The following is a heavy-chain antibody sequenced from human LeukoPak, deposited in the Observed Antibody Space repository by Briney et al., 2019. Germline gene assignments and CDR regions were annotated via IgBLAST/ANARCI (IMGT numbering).Heavy chain of an antibody. D-gene: IGHD5-18*01. CDR1: RFTFISSG. V-gene: IGHV1-58*02. Sequence: SVKVSCKASRFTFISSGMQWVRHARGQRLEWIGWIVVGSGNTNYAQKFQERVTITRDMSTSTAYMELSSLRSEDTAVYYCAAPRRGPHTLMDPRDAFDIWGQGTMVTVSS. CDR3: AAPRRGPHTLMDPRDAFDI. CDR2: IVVGSGNT. J-gene: IGHJ3*02.